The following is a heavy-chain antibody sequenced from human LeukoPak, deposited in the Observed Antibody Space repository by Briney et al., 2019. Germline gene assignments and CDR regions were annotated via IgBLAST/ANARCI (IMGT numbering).Heavy chain of an antibody. V-gene: IGHV4-38-2*01. CDR2: IYHSEST. CDR1: GYTISNGYY. J-gene: IGHJ4*02. CDR3: ARLGRPDDYGVLYYFDY. D-gene: IGHD4-17*01. Sequence: ASETLSLTCALSGYTISNGYYWGWLRPPPGKGLEWIGSIYHSESTYYNPSLKSRVTISIDKSKNKFYLKVNSLTPADTAAYYFARLGRPDDYGVLYYFDYWGQGTLVTVSS.